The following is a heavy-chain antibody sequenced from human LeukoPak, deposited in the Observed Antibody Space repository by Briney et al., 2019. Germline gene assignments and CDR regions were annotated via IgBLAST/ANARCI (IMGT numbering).Heavy chain of an antibody. CDR3: ARGGGYYLGYV. D-gene: IGHD3-22*01. Sequence: GGSLRLSCAASGFTFSSYSMNWVRQAPGKGLEWVSYISSSSTIYYADSVKGRFTISRDNAKNSLYLQMNSLRDEDTAVYYCARGGGYYLGYVWGQGTTVTVSS. V-gene: IGHV3-48*02. CDR1: GFTFSSYS. CDR2: ISSSSTI. J-gene: IGHJ6*02.